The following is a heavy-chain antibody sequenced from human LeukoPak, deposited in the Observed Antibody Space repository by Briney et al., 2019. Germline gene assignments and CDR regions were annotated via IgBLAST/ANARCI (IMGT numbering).Heavy chain of an antibody. CDR3: ARGKDDSTGHYDAFDV. D-gene: IGHD3-22*01. CDR1: GYIFSENY. CDR2: INPKSCDT. J-gene: IGHJ3*01. V-gene: IGHV1-2*02. Sequence: GAPLNVSFQSSGYIFSENYIHWVGQAPGQGLGYMGWINPKSCDTNFSQRFNDRVTMTSDTSISTAYMEMRKLRSDDTAVYFCARGKDDSTGHYDAFDVWGHGTMVTVSS.